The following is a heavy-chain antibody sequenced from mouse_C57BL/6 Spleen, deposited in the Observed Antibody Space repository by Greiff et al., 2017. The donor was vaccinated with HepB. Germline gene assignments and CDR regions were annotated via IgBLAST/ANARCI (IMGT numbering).Heavy chain of an antibody. J-gene: IGHJ1*03. Sequence: EVHLVESGEGLVKPGGSLKLSCAASGFTFSSYAMSWVRQTPEKRLEWVAYISSGGDYIYYADTVKGRFTISRDNARNTLYLQMSSLKSEDTAMYYCTRDHYYGSPPYWYFDVWGTGTTVTVSS. V-gene: IGHV5-9-1*02. D-gene: IGHD1-1*01. CDR2: ISSGGDYI. CDR1: GFTFSSYA. CDR3: TRDHYYGSPPYWYFDV.